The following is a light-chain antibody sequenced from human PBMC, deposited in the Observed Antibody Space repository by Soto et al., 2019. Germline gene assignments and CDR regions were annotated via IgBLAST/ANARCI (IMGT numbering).Light chain of an antibody. CDR1: QSLGSN. CDR3: QQYNDWQT. J-gene: IGKJ1*01. Sequence: NQSATNLSVAPGGRDTLCFRASQSLGSNLAWYQQKPGQAPRLLIYGVSTRATGIPARFSGSGSGTEFTLTISSLQSEDFAVYYCQQYNDWQTFGQGTKVDIK. V-gene: IGKV3-15*01. CDR2: GVS.